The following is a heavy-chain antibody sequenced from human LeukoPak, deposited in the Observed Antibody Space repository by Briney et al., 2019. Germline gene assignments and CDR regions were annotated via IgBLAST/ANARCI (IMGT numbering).Heavy chain of an antibody. CDR1: GYTFTSYC. CDR2: INPSGGST. Sequence: ASVKVSCKASGYTFTSYCMHWVRQAPGQGLEWMGIINPSGGSTSYAQKFQGRVTMTRDMSTSTVYMELSSLRSEDTAVYYCARDPTMYYYDSSGSTYFDYWGQGTLVTVSS. J-gene: IGHJ4*02. CDR3: ARDPTMYYYDSSGSTYFDY. V-gene: IGHV1-46*01. D-gene: IGHD3-22*01.